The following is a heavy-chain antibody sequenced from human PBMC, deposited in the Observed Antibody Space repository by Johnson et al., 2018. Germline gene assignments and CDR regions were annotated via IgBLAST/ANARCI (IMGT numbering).Heavy chain of an antibody. CDR1: GFSFRSYW. Sequence: VQLVQSGGGLVQXGGSXRLXCAGSGFSFRSYWMSWVRQAPGKGLEWVANIKPDGSDNYYVDSVKGRFTIPRDSDKNSLYLQMKSLRAEDTAGYYCARVKHGRSTSCYGSYYYGMDVWGQGTTVTVSS. CDR3: ARVKHGRSTSCYGSYYYGMDV. CDR2: IKPDGSDN. J-gene: IGHJ6*02. V-gene: IGHV3-7*01. D-gene: IGHD2-2*01.